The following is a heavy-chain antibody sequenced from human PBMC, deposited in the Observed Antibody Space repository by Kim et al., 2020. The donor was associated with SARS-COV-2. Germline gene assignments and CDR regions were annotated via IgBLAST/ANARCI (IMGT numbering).Heavy chain of an antibody. J-gene: IGHJ4*02. V-gene: IGHV4-39*01. D-gene: IGHD3-10*01. CDR1: GGSISSSSYY. CDR2: IYYSGST. CDR3: ASSYGSGSYYSYYFDY. Sequence: SETLSLTCTVSGGSISSSSYYWGWIRQPPGKGLEWIGSIYYSGSTYYNPSLKSRVTISVDTSKNQFSLKLSSVTAADTAVYYCASSYGSGSYYSYYFDYWGQGTLVTVSS.